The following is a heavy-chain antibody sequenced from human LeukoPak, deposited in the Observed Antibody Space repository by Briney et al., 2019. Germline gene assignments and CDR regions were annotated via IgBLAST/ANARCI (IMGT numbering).Heavy chain of an antibody. Sequence: PSETLSLTCTVSGGSISSGGYYWSWIRQHPGKGLEWIGYIYYSGSTYYNPSLKSRVTISVDTSKNQFSLKLSSVTAADTAVYYCAREDYGAYYFDYWGQETLVTVSS. CDR2: IYYSGST. CDR1: GGSISSGGYY. V-gene: IGHV4-31*03. J-gene: IGHJ4*02. CDR3: AREDYGAYYFDY. D-gene: IGHD4-17*01.